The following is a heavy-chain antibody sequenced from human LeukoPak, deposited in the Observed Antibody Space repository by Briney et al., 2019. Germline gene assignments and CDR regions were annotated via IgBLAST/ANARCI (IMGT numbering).Heavy chain of an antibody. CDR2: IIPILGIA. D-gene: IGHD2-21*02. CDR1: GGTFSSYA. J-gene: IGHJ4*02. Sequence: SVKVSCKASGGTFSSYAISWVRQAPGQGLEWMGRIIPILGIANYAQKFQGRVTITADKSTSTAYMELSSLRSEDTAVYYCARAGEYRGGDCYSYYFDYWGQGTLVTVSS. CDR3: ARAGEYRGGDCYSYYFDY. V-gene: IGHV1-69*04.